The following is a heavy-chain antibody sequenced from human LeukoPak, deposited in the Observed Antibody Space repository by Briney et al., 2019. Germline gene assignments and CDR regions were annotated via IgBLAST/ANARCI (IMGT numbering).Heavy chain of an antibody. D-gene: IGHD1-26*01. CDR2: IYHSGST. V-gene: IGHV4-30-2*01. J-gene: IGHJ4*02. CDR1: GGSISSGGYS. Sequence: SETLSLTCAVSGGSISSGGYSWSWIRQPPGQGLEWIGYIYHSGSTYYNPSLKRRVTISVYRSKNQFSLKLSSVTAADTAVYYCARLGATHFVDYWGQGTLVTVSS. CDR3: ARLGATHFVDY.